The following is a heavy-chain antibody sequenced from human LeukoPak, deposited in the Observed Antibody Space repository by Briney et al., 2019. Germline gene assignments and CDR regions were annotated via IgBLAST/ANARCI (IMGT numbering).Heavy chain of an antibody. Sequence: ASVTVSCTASGYTFTSYGISWVRQAPGQGLEWMGWISAYNGNTNYAQKLQGRVTMTTDTSTSTAYMELRSLRSDDTAVYYCARDVGDLYYYYGMDVWGQGTTVTVSS. V-gene: IGHV1-18*01. CDR1: GYTFTSYG. CDR3: ARDVGDLYYYYGMDV. D-gene: IGHD3-16*01. J-gene: IGHJ6*02. CDR2: ISAYNGNT.